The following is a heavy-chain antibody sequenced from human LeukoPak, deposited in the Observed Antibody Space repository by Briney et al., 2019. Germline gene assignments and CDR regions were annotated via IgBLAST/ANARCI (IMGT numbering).Heavy chain of an antibody. D-gene: IGHD5-24*01. CDR2: INGDGSST. J-gene: IGHJ3*02. Sequence: GGSLRLSCAASGFTFNSHWMHWVRQAPGKGLVWVSRINGDGSSTSYADSVRGRFTISRDDAKNTLYLEMNSLRAEDTAVYYCAREWHDAFDIWGQGTMVTVSS. CDR1: GFTFNSHW. CDR3: AREWHDAFDI. V-gene: IGHV3-74*01.